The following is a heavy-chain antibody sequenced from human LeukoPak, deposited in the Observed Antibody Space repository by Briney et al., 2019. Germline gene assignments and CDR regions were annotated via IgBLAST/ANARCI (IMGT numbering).Heavy chain of an antibody. CDR2: IYPGDSDT. CDR1: GYSFTSYW. Sequence: GESLKISCKGSGYSFTSYWIGWVRQMPGKGLEWMGIIYPGDSDTRYSPSFQGQVTISADKSISTAYLQWSSLKASDTAMYYCARGLGVVVITGDAFAIWGQGTMVTVSS. J-gene: IGHJ3*02. V-gene: IGHV5-51*01. CDR3: ARGLGVVVITGDAFAI. D-gene: IGHD3-22*01.